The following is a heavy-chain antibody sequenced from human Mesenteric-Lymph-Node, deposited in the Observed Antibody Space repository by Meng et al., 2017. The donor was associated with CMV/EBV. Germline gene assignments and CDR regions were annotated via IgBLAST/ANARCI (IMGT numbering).Heavy chain of an antibody. CDR1: GFAFDTYG. D-gene: IGHD3-3*01. Sequence: GGSLRLSCAASGFAFDTYGMNWVRQAPGKGLEWVAVISYDGSNKYYADSVKGRFTISRDNAKNSLYLQMNSLRAEDTAVYYCARKTIFGVVGLDAFDIWGQGTMVTVSS. J-gene: IGHJ3*02. CDR3: ARKTIFGVVGLDAFDI. V-gene: IGHV3-30*03. CDR2: ISYDGSNK.